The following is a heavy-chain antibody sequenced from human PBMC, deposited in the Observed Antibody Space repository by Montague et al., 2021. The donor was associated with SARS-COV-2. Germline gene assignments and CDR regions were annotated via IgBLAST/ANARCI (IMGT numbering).Heavy chain of an antibody. CDR3: ARMRYYYYMDV. CDR1: GFSLSTSGMC. V-gene: IGHV2-70*01. CDR2: IDWDDDK. Sequence: PAPGKPTQTLTLTCTFSGFSLSTSGMCVSWIRQPPGKALEWLAPIDWDDDKYYSTSLKTRLTISKDTSKNQVVLTMTNMDPVDTATYYCARMRYYYYMDVWGKGTTVTVSS. J-gene: IGHJ6*03.